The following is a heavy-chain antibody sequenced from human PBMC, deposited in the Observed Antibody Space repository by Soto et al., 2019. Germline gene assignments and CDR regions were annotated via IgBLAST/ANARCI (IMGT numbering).Heavy chain of an antibody. V-gene: IGHV3-11*06. CDR2: ISSSSSYT. Sequence: PGGSLRLSCAASGFTFSDYYMSWIRQAPGKGLEWVSYISSSSSYTNYADSVKGRFTISRDNAKNSLYLQMNSLRAEDTAVYYCARGPDIVVVPAAIAISVAAAGLFDYWGQGTLVTVSS. D-gene: IGHD2-2*01. CDR1: GFTFSDYY. CDR3: ARGPDIVVVPAAIAISVAAAGLFDY. J-gene: IGHJ4*02.